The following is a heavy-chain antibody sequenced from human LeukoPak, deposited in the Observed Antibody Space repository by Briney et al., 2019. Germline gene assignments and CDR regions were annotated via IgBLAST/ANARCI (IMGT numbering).Heavy chain of an antibody. J-gene: IGHJ5*02. D-gene: IGHD2-15*01. V-gene: IGHV3-48*02. Sequence: GGSLRPSCAVSGFTLSDYRTDCVSQAPGKGREWVSYTIGSSNTIYRADSRRGRLTTPRDNAKNPLFLQMTCLLNEHTPVYYCARERRYCCGNTCYENWFDPWGQGTLVTVSS. CDR2: TIGSSNTI. CDR3: ARERRYCCGNTCYENWFDP. CDR1: GFTLSDYR.